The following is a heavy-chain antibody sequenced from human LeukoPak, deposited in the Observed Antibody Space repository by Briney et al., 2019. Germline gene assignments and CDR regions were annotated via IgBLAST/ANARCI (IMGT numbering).Heavy chain of an antibody. D-gene: IGHD5-24*01. Sequence: GRSLRLSCAASGFTFSSYGMHWVRQAPGKGLEWVAVISYDGSNKYYADSVKGRFTISRDNSKDTLYLQMNSLRAEDTAVYYCAKEMGRSWGQGTLVTVSS. CDR3: AKEMGRS. V-gene: IGHV3-30*18. J-gene: IGHJ4*02. CDR2: ISYDGSNK. CDR1: GFTFSSYG.